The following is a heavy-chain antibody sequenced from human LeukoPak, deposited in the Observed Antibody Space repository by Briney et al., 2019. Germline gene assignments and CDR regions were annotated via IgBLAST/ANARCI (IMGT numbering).Heavy chain of an antibody. CDR3: AKGRDSNGYYYDY. D-gene: IGHD3-22*01. CDR2: SIGSGGST. J-gene: IGHJ4*02. Sequence: GGSLRLSCAASGFTLSSYGMSWVRQAPEKGLDWVSVSIGSGGSTYYADSVKGRFTISRDNSKNTLYLQMNSLRAEDTAIYYCAKGRDSNGYYYDYWGQGTLVTVSS. V-gene: IGHV3-23*01. CDR1: GFTLSSYG.